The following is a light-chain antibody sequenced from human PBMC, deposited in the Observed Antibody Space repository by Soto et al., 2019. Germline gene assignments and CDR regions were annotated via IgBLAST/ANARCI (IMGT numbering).Light chain of an antibody. V-gene: IGKV1-27*01. J-gene: IGKJ4*01. CDR3: QKYNSAPPLT. CDR1: QSISSW. Sequence: DIQMTQSPSTLSASLGDRVTITCRASQSISSWLAWYQQKPGKAPKLLIYDASSLQSGVPSRFGGSGSGTDFTLTISSLQPEDVATYYCQKYNSAPPLTFGGGTKVDI. CDR2: DAS.